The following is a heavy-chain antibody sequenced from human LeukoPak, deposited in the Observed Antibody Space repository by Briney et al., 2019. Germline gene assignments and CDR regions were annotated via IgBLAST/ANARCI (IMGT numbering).Heavy chain of an antibody. D-gene: IGHD6-19*01. CDR3: ARDSGPFDY. J-gene: IGHJ4*02. Sequence: SETLPLTRTVSGGSISSTSSYWAWIRQPPGKGLEWVGSIYYSGSTIYNPSLKSRVTISVDTSKNQFSLRLSSVTAADTAVYYCARDSGPFDYWGQGTLVTVSS. V-gene: IGHV4-39*07. CDR1: GGSISSTSSY. CDR2: IYYSGST.